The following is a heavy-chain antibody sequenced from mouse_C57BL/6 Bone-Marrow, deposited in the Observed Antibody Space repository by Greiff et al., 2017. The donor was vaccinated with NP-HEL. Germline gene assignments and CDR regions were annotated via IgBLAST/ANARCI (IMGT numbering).Heavy chain of an antibody. D-gene: IGHD2-4*01. J-gene: IGHJ4*01. CDR2: INPNNGGT. CDR1: GYTFTDYN. Sequence: VQLQQSGPELVKPGASVKIPCKASGYTFTDYNMDWVKQSHGKSLEWIGDINPNNGGTIYNQKFKGKATLTVDKSSSTAYMELRSLTSEDTAVYYCARSYDYVLYAMDYWGQGTSGTVSS. V-gene: IGHV1-18*01. CDR3: ARSYDYVLYAMDY.